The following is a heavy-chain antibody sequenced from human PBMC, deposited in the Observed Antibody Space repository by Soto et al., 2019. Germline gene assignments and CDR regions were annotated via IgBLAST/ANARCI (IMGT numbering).Heavy chain of an antibody. D-gene: IGHD3-9*01. CDR3: AREAGYFDWLLPSSYYGMDV. CDR2: ISGSGGST. V-gene: IGHV3-23*01. J-gene: IGHJ6*02. CDR1: GFTFSSYA. Sequence: PWGSLRLSCAASGFTFSSYAMSWVRQAPGKGLEWVSAISGSGGSTYYADSVKGRFTISRDNSKNTLYLQMNSLRAEDTAVYYCAREAGYFDWLLPSSYYGMDVWGQGTTVTVSS.